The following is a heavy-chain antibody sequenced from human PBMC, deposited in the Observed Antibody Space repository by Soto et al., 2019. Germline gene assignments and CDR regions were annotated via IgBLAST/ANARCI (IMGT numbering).Heavy chain of an antibody. Sequence: GGSLRLSCAGSGFAISSNWMHWVRQVPGKGLAWVGRIDSDGTGTSYADSVKGRFTISRDVAKNTVYLQMNSLRVEDTAVYYCATVIDYWGQGPPVTISS. V-gene: IGHV3-74*01. J-gene: IGHJ4*02. CDR1: GFAISSNW. CDR2: IDSDGTGT. CDR3: ATVIDY.